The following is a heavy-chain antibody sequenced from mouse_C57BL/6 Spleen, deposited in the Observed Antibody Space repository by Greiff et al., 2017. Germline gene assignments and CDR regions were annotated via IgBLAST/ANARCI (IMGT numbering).Heavy chain of an antibody. V-gene: IGHV1-64*01. CDR1: GYTFTSYW. J-gene: IGHJ4*01. D-gene: IGHD2-2*01. Sequence: QVQLQQPGAELVKPGASVKLSCKASGYTFTSYWMHWVKQRPGQGLEWIGMIHPNSGSTNYNEKFKSKATLTVDKSSSTAYMQLSSLTSEDSAVYYCARPAGSMGAMDYWGQGTSVTVSS. CDR3: ARPAGSMGAMDY. CDR2: IHPNSGST.